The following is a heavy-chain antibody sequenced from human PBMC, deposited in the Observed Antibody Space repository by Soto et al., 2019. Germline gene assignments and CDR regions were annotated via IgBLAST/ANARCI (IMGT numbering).Heavy chain of an antibody. CDR2: IRAYHGKT. Sequence: ASVKFSCKASGYSFTNYGVSWIRQAPRQGLEWMGWIRAYHGKTNYAQNLKGRVALTTDTPTTRAYMELRILTSDDTAVYYRERDRGSAWFVYWGQGTLVTVSS. CDR1: GYSFTNYG. D-gene: IGHD6-19*01. V-gene: IGHV1-18*01. CDR3: ERDRGSAWFVY. J-gene: IGHJ4*02.